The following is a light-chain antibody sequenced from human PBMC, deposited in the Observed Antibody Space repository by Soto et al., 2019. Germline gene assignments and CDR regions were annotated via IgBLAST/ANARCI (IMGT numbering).Light chain of an antibody. CDR1: QSVSIW. J-gene: IGKJ1*01. V-gene: IGKV1-5*01. CDR2: DAS. Sequence: DVQMTQSPSTLSASVGDRVIITCRASQSVSIWLAWYRQKPGKAPEVLVWDASSLQRGVPSRFSGSGSGTEFTLTISSLQPDDFATYYCQQYNGYSTWTFGQGTKVEIK. CDR3: QQYNGYSTWT.